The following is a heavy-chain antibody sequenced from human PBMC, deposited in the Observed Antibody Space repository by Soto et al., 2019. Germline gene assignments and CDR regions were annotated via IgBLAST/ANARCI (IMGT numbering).Heavy chain of an antibody. Sequence: QVQLQESGPGLVKPSQTLSLTCTVSGGSISSGGYYWSWIRQHPGKGLEWIGYIYYSGSTYYNPSXKXXVTTSVATSKNQFSLKLSSVTAADTAVYYCARGELRFWFDPWGQGTLVTVSS. CDR3: ARGELRFWFDP. D-gene: IGHD1-26*01. J-gene: IGHJ5*02. CDR2: IYYSGST. CDR1: GGSISSGGYY. V-gene: IGHV4-31*03.